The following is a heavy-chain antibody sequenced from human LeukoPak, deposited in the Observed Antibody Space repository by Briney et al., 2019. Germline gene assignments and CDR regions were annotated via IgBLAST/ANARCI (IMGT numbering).Heavy chain of an antibody. V-gene: IGHV1-3*01. D-gene: IGHD1-26*01. CDR3: ARDSGSGNNNY. J-gene: IGHJ4*02. CDR2: ISAGNGNT. Sequence: ASVKVSCKASGYTFTSYAIHWVRQAPGQRLEWMGWISAGNGNTKYSQNFQGRVTFISNTSATTAFMELSSLRSEDAAVYYCARDSGSGNNNYWGQGTLVTVSS. CDR1: GYTFTSYA.